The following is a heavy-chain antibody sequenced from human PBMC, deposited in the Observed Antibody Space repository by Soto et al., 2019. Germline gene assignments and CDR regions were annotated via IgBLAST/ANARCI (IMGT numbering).Heavy chain of an antibody. CDR3: ARHRMRGWLVFTPPASFDS. CDR2: VAGSGST. CDR1: DPSTTRRGQY. Sequence: PSETRSLTCPVSDPSTTRRGQYCDWLRQPPGKGLEGIGRVAGSGSTFCTPSHKRRVTISVDKSKNQFSLTVTSVTAADTAVYFCARHRMRGWLVFTPPASFDSWGQGLLVTVSS. V-gene: IGHV4-39*01. D-gene: IGHD6-19*01. J-gene: IGHJ4*02.